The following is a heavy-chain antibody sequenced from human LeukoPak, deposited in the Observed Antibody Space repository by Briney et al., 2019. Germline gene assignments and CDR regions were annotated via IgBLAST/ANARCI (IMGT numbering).Heavy chain of an antibody. CDR3: ARVIVVVITPLYFDY. CDR2: IYYSGST. Sequence: SETLSLTCTVSGGSIRSSSYYWGWIRQPPGKGLEWIGSIYYSGSTYYNPSLKSRVTISVDTSKNQFSLNLSSVTAADTAEYYCARVIVVVITPLYFDYWGQGTLVTVSS. V-gene: IGHV4-39*01. CDR1: GGSIRSSSYY. J-gene: IGHJ4*02. D-gene: IGHD3-22*01.